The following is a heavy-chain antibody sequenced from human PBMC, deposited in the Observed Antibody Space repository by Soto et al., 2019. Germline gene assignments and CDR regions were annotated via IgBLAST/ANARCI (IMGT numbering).Heavy chain of an antibody. J-gene: IGHJ6*02. D-gene: IGHD6-6*01. CDR3: SIAARPSVQYYYYGMDV. V-gene: IGHV3-23*01. CDR1: GFTFSSYA. Sequence: PGGSLRLSCAASGFTFSSYAMSWVRQAPGKGLEWVSAISGSGGSTYYADSVKGRFTISRDNSKNTLYLQMNSLRAEDTAVYYCSIAARPSVQYYYYGMDVWGQGTTVTVS. CDR2: ISGSGGST.